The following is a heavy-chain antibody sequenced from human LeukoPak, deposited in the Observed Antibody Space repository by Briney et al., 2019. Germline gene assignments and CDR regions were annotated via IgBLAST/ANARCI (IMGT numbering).Heavy chain of an antibody. CDR1: GGSISSSSYY. CDR3: ASRGGIAVAGTLDY. D-gene: IGHD6-13*01. CDR2: IYYSGST. V-gene: IGHV4-39*01. J-gene: IGHJ4*02. Sequence: SETLSLTCTVSGGSISSSSYYWGWIRQPPGKGREWIGSIYYSGSTYYNPSLKSRVTISVDTSKNQFSLKLSSVTAADTAVYYCASRGGIAVAGTLDYWGQGTLVTVSS.